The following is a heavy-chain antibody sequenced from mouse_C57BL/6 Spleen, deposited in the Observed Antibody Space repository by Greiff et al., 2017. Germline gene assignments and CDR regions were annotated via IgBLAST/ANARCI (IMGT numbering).Heavy chain of an antibody. CDR2: ISSGSSTI. Sequence: EVKLVESGGGLVKPGGSLKLSCAASGFTFSDYGMHWVRQAPEKGLEWVAYISSGSSTIYYADTVKGRFTISRDNAKNTLFLKMTSLRSEDTAMYYLANHYYYGSSYWYFDVWGTGTTVTVSS. D-gene: IGHD1-1*01. CDR1: GFTFSDYG. V-gene: IGHV5-17*01. J-gene: IGHJ1*03. CDR3: ANHYYYGSSYWYFDV.